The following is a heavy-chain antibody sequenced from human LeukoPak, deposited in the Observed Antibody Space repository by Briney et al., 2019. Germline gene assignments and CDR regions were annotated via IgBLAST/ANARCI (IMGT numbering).Heavy chain of an antibody. V-gene: IGHV3-9*01. CDR2: IRWNSGSI. D-gene: IGHD3-10*01. J-gene: IGHJ5*02. CDR1: GFTFDDYA. CDR3: ARGRVARYYGSGSYISRFDP. Sequence: PGRSLRLSCAASGFTFDDYAMHWVRQAPGKGLEWVSGIRWNSGSIGYADSVKGRFTISRDNAKNSLYLQMNSLRAEDTAVYYCARGRVARYYGSGSYISRFDPWGQGTLVTVSS.